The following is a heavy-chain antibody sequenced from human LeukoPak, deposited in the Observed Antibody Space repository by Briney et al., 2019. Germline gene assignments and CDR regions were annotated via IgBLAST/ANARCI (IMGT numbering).Heavy chain of an antibody. Sequence: SETLSLTCTVSGGSISSYYWSWIRQPLGKGLEWIGYIYYSGSTNYNPSLKSRVTISVDTSKNQFSLKLSSVTAADTAVYYCARQGGSGSYDYGMDVWGQGTTVTVSS. V-gene: IGHV4-59*08. CDR3: ARQGGSGSYDYGMDV. CDR1: GGSISSYY. CDR2: IYYSGST. D-gene: IGHD3-10*01. J-gene: IGHJ6*02.